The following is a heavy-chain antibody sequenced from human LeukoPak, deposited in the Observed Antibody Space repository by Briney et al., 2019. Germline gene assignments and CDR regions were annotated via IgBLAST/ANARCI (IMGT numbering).Heavy chain of an antibody. CDR1: GYTFTSYG. V-gene: IGHV1-18*01. Sequence: ASVKVSCKASGYTFTSYGISWVRQAPGQGLEWMGWIGAYNGNTNYAQKLQGRVTMTTDTSTSTAYMELRSLRSDDTAVYYCARDGCTNGVCYSDYWGQGTLVTVSS. J-gene: IGHJ4*02. CDR3: ARDGCTNGVCYSDY. D-gene: IGHD2-8*01. CDR2: IGAYNGNT.